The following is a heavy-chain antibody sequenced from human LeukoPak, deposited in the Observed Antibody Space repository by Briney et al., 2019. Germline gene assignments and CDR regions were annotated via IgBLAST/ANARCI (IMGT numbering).Heavy chain of an antibody. Sequence: PGGSLRLSCAASGFTFNKYVVSWVRQAPGKGLEWVSSISGSGDDTYYADSVKGRFTISRDNSKNTLFLQMNSLRAEDAAVYYCARGKKWFGYDGRFDYWGQGTLVTVSS. J-gene: IGHJ4*02. CDR1: GFTFNKYV. V-gene: IGHV3-23*01. CDR3: ARGKKWFGYDGRFDY. CDR2: ISGSGDDT. D-gene: IGHD3-10*01.